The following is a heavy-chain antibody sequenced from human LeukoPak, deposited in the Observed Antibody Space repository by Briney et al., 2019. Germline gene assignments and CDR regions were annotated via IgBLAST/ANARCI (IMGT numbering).Heavy chain of an antibody. CDR2: NYPSDSDT. CDR3: ARVLPGSVYYFDY. Sequence: GESLKISCRVAGYIFTNYWIAWVRQIPGKGLEWMGINYPSDSDTRYSPSFQGQVTISGDKSISTAYLQWSSLKASDTAMYYCARVLPGSVYYFDYWGQGTLVTVSS. D-gene: IGHD2-8*01. CDR1: GYIFTNYW. J-gene: IGHJ4*02. V-gene: IGHV5-51*01.